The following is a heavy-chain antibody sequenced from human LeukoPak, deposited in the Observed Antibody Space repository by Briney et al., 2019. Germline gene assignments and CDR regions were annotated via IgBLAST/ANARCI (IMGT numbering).Heavy chain of an antibody. CDR2: ISSRGTI. V-gene: IGHV3-48*03. Sequence: GGSLRLSRAASGFTFSSYEMNWIRQAPGEGLEWVSYISSRGTIYYADSVKGRFTISRANAKNSLYLQMNSLRGEDTAVYYCARAYCSGGSCYGAFDYWGQGTLVTVSS. CDR3: ARAYCSGGSCYGAFDY. CDR1: GFTFSSYE. D-gene: IGHD2-15*01. J-gene: IGHJ4*02.